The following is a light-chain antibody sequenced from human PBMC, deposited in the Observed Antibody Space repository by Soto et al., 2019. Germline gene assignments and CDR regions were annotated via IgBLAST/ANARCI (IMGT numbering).Light chain of an antibody. CDR2: WAS. V-gene: IGKV4-1*01. J-gene: IGKJ1*01. CDR1: HCVLDSSNNKNY. Sequence: IVMTHSPDSLSVSLGESAAISCSRIHCVLDSSNNKNYLAWYQQKPGQPPKLLIYWASTRESGVPDRFSGSGSGTDFTLTISSLQSEDFAVYYCQQYKKWPRTFGHGTKVDIK. CDR3: QQYKKWPRT.